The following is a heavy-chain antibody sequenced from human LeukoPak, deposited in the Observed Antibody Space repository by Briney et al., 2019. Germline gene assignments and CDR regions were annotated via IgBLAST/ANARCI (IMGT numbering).Heavy chain of an antibody. CDR2: IYYSGST. CDR1: GGSISSGDYY. CDR3: ARVALVYSNYVDY. Sequence: SQTLSLTCTVSGGSISSGDYYWSWISQPPGKGLEWIGYIYYSGSTYYNPSLKSRVTISVDTSKNQFSLKLSSVTAADTAVYYCARVALVYSNYVDYWGQGTLVTVSS. J-gene: IGHJ4*02. D-gene: IGHD4-4*01. V-gene: IGHV4-30-4*01.